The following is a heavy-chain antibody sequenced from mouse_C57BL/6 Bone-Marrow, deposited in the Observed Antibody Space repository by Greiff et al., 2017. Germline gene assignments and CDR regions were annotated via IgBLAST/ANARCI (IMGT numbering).Heavy chain of an antibody. J-gene: IGHJ2*01. D-gene: IGHD4-1*01. CDR3: TRQNWFDY. CDR1: GFTFSSYG. V-gene: IGHV5-6*01. Sequence: EVKLMESGGDLVKPGGSLKLSCVASGFTFSSYGMSWVRQTPDKRLEWVATISSGGSYTYYPDSVKGRFTISRDNAKNTLYLQMSSLKSEDTAMYYCTRQNWFDYWGQGTTLTVSS. CDR2: ISSGGSYT.